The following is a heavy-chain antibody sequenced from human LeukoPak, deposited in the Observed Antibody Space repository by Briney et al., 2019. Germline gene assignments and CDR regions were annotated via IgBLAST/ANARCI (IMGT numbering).Heavy chain of an antibody. Sequence: GGSLRLSCAASRFTFSSYEMNWVRQAPGKGLEWVSYISSSGSTIYYADSVKGRFTISRDNAKNSLYLQMNSLRAEDTAVYYCARAGWELPYFDYWGQGTLVTVSS. CDR2: ISSSGSTI. J-gene: IGHJ4*02. CDR1: RFTFSSYE. V-gene: IGHV3-48*03. D-gene: IGHD1-26*01. CDR3: ARAGWELPYFDY.